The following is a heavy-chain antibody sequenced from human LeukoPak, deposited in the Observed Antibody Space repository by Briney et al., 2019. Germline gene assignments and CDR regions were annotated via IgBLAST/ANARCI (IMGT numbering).Heavy chain of an antibody. Sequence: GGSLRLSCAGSGFTFSRFSMIWVRLAPGKGLEWVASISSGSHHKYHADSLKGRFTISRDNDKNSLFLQMNSLRAEDTALYYCATRLTADSYEASDIWGQGTMVTVSS. CDR3: ATRLTADSYEASDI. V-gene: IGHV3-21*06. CDR2: ISSGSHHK. D-gene: IGHD6-13*01. CDR1: GFTFSRFS. J-gene: IGHJ3*02.